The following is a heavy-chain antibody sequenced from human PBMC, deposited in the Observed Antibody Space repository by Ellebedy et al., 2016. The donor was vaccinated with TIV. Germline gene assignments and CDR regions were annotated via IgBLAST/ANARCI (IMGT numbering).Heavy chain of an antibody. CDR2: INPNSGDT. Sequence: AASVKVSCKASGYNFTGYYMHWVRQAPGQGLEWMGWINPNSGDTKYVWKFQGRVIMTRDTSINTAYMELTRLRSDDTAAYYCARRVVAAHNWFDPWGQGTLVTVSS. J-gene: IGHJ5*02. CDR1: GYNFTGYY. CDR3: ARRVVAAHNWFDP. D-gene: IGHD2-15*01. V-gene: IGHV1-2*02.